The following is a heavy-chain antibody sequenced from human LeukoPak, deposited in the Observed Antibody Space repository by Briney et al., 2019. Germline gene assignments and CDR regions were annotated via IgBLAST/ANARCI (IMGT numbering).Heavy chain of an antibody. CDR2: INPNSGGT. V-gene: IGHV1-2*04. Sequence: ASVKASCKASGYTFTGYYMHWVRQAPGQGLEWMGWINPNSGGTNYAQKFQGWVTMTRDTSISTAYMELSRLRSDDTAVYYCARDSSGATPLFDYWGQGTLVTVSS. J-gene: IGHJ4*02. CDR1: GYTFTGYY. CDR3: ARDSSGATPLFDY. D-gene: IGHD1-26*01.